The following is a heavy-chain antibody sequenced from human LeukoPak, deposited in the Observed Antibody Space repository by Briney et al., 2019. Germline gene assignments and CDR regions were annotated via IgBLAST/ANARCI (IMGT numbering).Heavy chain of an antibody. V-gene: IGHV4-34*01. CDR1: AGSFSGYY. Sequence: SETLSLTCAVYAGSFSGYYWSWIRQPPGKGLEWIGEINHSGSTNYNPSLKSRATISVDTSKNQFSLKLSSVTAADTAVYYCARGWNWLQPFDYWGQGTLVTVSS. CDR3: ARGWNWLQPFDY. CDR2: INHSGST. D-gene: IGHD5-24*01. J-gene: IGHJ4*02.